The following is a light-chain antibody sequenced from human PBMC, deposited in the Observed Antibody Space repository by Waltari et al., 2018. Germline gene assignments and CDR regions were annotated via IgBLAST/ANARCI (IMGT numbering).Light chain of an antibody. Sequence: QSVVTQPPSASGTPGQRVTISCSGSSSNIGSNTVNWFQQLPGMAPRLLIYSNDQRPSGVPDLFSASTSGTSASLVISGLQSEDEADYYCAAWDDSLNGPVFGGGTKVTVL. CDR2: SND. CDR3: AAWDDSLNGPV. J-gene: IGLJ2*01. V-gene: IGLV1-44*01. CDR1: SSNIGSNT.